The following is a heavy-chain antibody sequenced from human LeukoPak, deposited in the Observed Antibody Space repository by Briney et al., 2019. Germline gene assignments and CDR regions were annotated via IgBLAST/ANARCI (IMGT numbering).Heavy chain of an antibody. V-gene: IGHV3-23*01. CDR3: ANEIRPNDH. CDR1: GFTFSDFY. CDR2: ISISGGST. J-gene: IGHJ4*02. D-gene: IGHD4-17*01. Sequence: PGGSLRLSCAASGFTFSDFYMSWIRQAPGKGLEWVSAISISGGSTYYADSVKGRFTISRDNSKSTLYLQMNSLRPEDTAVYYCANEIRPNDHWGQGTLVTVSS.